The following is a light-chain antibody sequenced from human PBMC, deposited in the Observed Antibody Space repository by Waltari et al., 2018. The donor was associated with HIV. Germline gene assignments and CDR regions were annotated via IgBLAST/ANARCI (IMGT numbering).Light chain of an antibody. V-gene: IGLV3-21*04. J-gene: IGLJ2*01. CDR1: NIGGKL. CDR3: QVWVDSRDVAVI. Sequence: SYALTQPPSVSVAPGKTARITCGGDNIGGKLVHWYQQKPGQAPVLVICDDSDRPSGIPERFPGSNSGNTATLTISRVEGGDEADYYCQVWVDSRDVAVIFGGGTKLTVL. CDR2: DDS.